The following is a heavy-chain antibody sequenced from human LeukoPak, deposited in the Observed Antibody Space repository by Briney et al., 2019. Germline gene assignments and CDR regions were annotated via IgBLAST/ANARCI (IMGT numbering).Heavy chain of an antibody. Sequence: GGSLRLSCVASGFTYSHNGMHWVRQAPGKGLEWVAFIQYDGNTIFYADSVKGRFTISRDNSKNTLYLQMNSLRAEDTAVYYCAKEGKTRNWNYYQAKAVYWGQGTLVTVSS. CDR1: GFTYSHNG. V-gene: IGHV3-30*02. CDR3: AKEGKTRNWNYYQAKAVY. D-gene: IGHD1-7*01. CDR2: IQYDGNTI. J-gene: IGHJ4*02.